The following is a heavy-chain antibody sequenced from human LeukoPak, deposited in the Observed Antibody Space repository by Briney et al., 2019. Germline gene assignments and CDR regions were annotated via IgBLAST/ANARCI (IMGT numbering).Heavy chain of an antibody. J-gene: IGHJ4*02. CDR1: GFTFSDYY. CDR3: ARDPSEGPRTVTYDVFLDY. CDR2: ISSSGSTI. V-gene: IGHV3-11*04. Sequence: TGGSLRLSCAASGFTFSDYYMSWIRQAPGKGLEWVSYISSSGSTIYYADSVKGRFTISRDNAKNSLYLQMNSLRAEDTAVYYCARDPSEGPRTVTYDVFLDYWGQGTLVTVSS. D-gene: IGHD4-17*01.